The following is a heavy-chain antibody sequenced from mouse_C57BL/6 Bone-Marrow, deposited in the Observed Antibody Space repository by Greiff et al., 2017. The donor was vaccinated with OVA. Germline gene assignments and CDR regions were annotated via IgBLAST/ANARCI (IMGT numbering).Heavy chain of an antibody. J-gene: IGHJ2*01. Sequence: QVQLQQPGAELVKPGASVKLSCKASGYTFTSYWMQWVKQRPGQGLEWIGEIDPSDSYTNYNQKFKGKATLTVDTSSSTAYMKLSSLTSEDSAVYYCARKDSSGYVPFDDWGQGTTLTVSS. CDR3: ARKDSSGYVPFDD. D-gene: IGHD3-2*02. CDR1: GYTFTSYW. V-gene: IGHV1-50*01. CDR2: IDPSDSYT.